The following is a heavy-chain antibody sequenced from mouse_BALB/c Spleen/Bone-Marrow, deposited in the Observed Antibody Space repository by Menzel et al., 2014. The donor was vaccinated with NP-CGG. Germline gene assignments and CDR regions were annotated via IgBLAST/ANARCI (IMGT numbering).Heavy chain of an antibody. CDR2: INPYNDGT. Sequence: VQLQQSGPELIKPGASVKMSCKASGYTFTSYVMHWVKQKPGQGLEWIGFINPYNDGTRYNEKFKGKATLTSDKSSSTAYMNLSSLTSEDSAVYYCARGGLRRDSRGMDYWGQGTSVTVSS. CDR3: ARGGLRRDSRGMDY. V-gene: IGHV1-14*01. D-gene: IGHD2-2*01. J-gene: IGHJ4*01. CDR1: GYTFTSYV.